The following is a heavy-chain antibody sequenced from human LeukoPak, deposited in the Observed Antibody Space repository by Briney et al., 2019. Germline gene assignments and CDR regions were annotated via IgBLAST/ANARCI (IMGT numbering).Heavy chain of an antibody. CDR1: GSRFNNYW. J-gene: IGHJ4*02. Sequence: GESLKISCKAPGSRFNNYWIGRVRPTPEKGPEWIGIVYPANSDTRYSPSFRGQVTISADMSITTAYLQWGSLKASDTAMYYCVRQEDGGSYYDYWGQGTLVTVSS. CDR3: VRQEDGGSYYDY. V-gene: IGHV5-51*01. CDR2: VYPANSDT. D-gene: IGHD6-25*01.